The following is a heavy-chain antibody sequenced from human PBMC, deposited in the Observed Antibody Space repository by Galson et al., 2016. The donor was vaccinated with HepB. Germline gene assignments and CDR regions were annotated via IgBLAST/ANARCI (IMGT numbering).Heavy chain of an antibody. J-gene: IGHJ4*02. CDR3: AKVPLAATDFDY. CDR2: ISGSGNST. V-gene: IGHV3-23*01. CDR1: GFTFSLYA. D-gene: IGHD6-13*01. Sequence: SLRLSCAASGFTFSLYAMNWVRQAPGKGLEWVSTISGSGNSTYHADSVKGRFTISRDNSKNTLYLQMKSLRAEDTGVYYCAKVPLAATDFDYWGQGTLVTVSS.